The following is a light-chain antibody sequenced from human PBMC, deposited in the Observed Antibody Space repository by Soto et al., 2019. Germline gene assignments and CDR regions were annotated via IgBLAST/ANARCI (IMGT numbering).Light chain of an antibody. Sequence: DIVLTQSPGTLSLSPGERATLSCRASQTVSSSSLAWYQQKPGQAPGLPIFGASTRAAGFPDRFSGSGSGTDFTLTISRLEPEDFAVYYCQQYGSSPRTFGQGTKVDIK. V-gene: IGKV3-20*01. J-gene: IGKJ1*01. CDR2: GAS. CDR3: QQYGSSPRT. CDR1: QTVSSSS.